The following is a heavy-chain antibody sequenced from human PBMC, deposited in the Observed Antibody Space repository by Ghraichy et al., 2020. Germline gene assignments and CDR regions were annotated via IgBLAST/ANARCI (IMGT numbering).Heavy chain of an antibody. CDR2: IKQDESEK. V-gene: IGHV3-7*01. CDR1: GFTFSNYW. Sequence: GGSLRLSCAASGFTFSNYWMSWVRQAPGKGLEWVANIKQDESEKYYVDSVKGRFTISRDNAKNSLYLQMNSLRAGDTAVYYCARGGGGGRIWYFGAFDIWGQGTMVTVSS. D-gene: IGHD6-13*01. J-gene: IGHJ3*02. CDR3: ARGGGGGRIWYFGAFDI.